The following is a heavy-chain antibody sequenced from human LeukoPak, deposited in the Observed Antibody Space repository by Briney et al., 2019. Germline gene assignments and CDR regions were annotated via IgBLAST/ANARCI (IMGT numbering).Heavy chain of an antibody. D-gene: IGHD5-18*01. CDR1: GFTFSSYG. V-gene: IGHV3-30*19. CDR3: APARGYSYYFDY. Sequence: GSLRLSCAASGFTFSSYGMHWVRQAPGKGLEWVAVISYDGSNKYYADSVKGRFTISRDNSKNTLYLQMNSLRAEDTAVYYCAPARGYSYYFDYWGQGTLVTVSS. J-gene: IGHJ4*02. CDR2: ISYDGSNK.